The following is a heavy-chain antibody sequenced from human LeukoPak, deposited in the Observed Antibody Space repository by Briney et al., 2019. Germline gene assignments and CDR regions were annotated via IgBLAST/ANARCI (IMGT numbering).Heavy chain of an antibody. V-gene: IGHV1-18*01. J-gene: IGHJ4*02. D-gene: IGHD6-13*01. Sequence: ASVKVSCKASGYTFTSYGISWVRQAPGQGLEWMGWIGPNNGNTNYAQNLQGRVTMTTDTSTGTAYMELRSLRSEDTAVYYCATLPGIAANGAPFDYWGQGTLVTVSS. CDR2: IGPNNGNT. CDR3: ATLPGIAANGAPFDY. CDR1: GYTFTSYG.